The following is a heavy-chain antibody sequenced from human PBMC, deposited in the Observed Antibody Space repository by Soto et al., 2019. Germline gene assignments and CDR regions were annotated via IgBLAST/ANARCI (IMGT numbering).Heavy chain of an antibody. D-gene: IGHD2-2*01. J-gene: IGHJ4*02. Sequence: GGSLRLSCAASGFTFSSYAMSWVRQAQGKGLEWVSAISGSGGSTYYADSVKGRFAISRDNSKNMLYLQMNSLRAEDTAVYYCGGEVVPAPRFYYFDYWGQGTLVTVSS. V-gene: IGHV3-23*01. CDR3: GGEVVPAPRFYYFDY. CDR1: GFTFSSYA. CDR2: ISGSGGST.